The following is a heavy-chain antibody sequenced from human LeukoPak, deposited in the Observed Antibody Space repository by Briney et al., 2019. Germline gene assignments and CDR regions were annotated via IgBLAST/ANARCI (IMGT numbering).Heavy chain of an antibody. CDR3: ARDLDY. V-gene: IGHV3-7*04. CDR2: IKEDGRQK. CDR1: GFTFGNYG. J-gene: IGHJ4*02. Sequence: GGSLRLSCAASGFTFGNYGLHWVRQAPGKGLEWVANIKEDGRQKFYVDSVKGRFSISRDNAKNSLYLQMDSLRAEDTAVYYCARDLDYWGQGTPVTVSS.